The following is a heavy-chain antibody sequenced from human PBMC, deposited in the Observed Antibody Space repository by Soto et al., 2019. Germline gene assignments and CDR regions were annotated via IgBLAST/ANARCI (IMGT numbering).Heavy chain of an antibody. J-gene: IGHJ1*01. CDR2: IYYSGST. CDR1: GGSISSGGYY. V-gene: IGHV4-31*03. CDR3: ARDSTHSSGYSYFQH. D-gene: IGHD3-22*01. Sequence: PSETLSLTFTVSGGSISSGGYYWSWIRPHPGKGLEWIGYIYYSGSTYYNPSLKSRVTISVDTSKNQFSLKLSSVTAADTAVYYCARDSTHSSGYSYFQHWGQGTLVTVSS.